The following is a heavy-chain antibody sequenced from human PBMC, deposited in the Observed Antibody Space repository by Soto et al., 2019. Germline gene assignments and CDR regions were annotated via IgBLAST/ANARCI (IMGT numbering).Heavy chain of an antibody. J-gene: IGHJ4*02. CDR2: IWYDGSKK. D-gene: IGHD3-16*01. V-gene: IGHV3-33*03. CDR3: ATGGGD. Sequence: QEQLVESGGGVVQPGRSLRLSCAASGFVFSDSGMHWVRQAPGKGLEWVAVIWYDGSKKYYGDSVKGRFTISRDNSKNVLFLQMNGLRAEDSAIYYCATGGGDWGQGTLVTVSS. CDR1: GFVFSDSG.